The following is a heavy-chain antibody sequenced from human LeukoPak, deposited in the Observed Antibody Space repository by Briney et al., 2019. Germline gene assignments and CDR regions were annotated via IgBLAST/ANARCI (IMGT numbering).Heavy chain of an antibody. J-gene: IGHJ4*02. Sequence: SETLSLTCTVSGVSINTYYWSWIRQPPGKGLEWIGYIYYSGSTNYNPSLKSRVTISVDTSKNQFSLKLSSVTAADTAVYYCARASSGWLQTYFDYWGQGTLVTVSS. CDR1: GVSINTYY. D-gene: IGHD5-24*01. CDR2: IYYSGST. V-gene: IGHV4-59*01. CDR3: ARASSGWLQTYFDY.